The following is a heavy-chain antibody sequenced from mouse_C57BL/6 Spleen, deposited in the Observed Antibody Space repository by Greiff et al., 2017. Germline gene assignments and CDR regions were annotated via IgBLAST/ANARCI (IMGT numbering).Heavy chain of an antibody. CDR1: GYTFTDYY. CDR3: ARSRVYYGYDWGYYFDY. D-gene: IGHD2-2*01. V-gene: IGHV1-77*01. J-gene: IGHJ2*01. Sequence: QVQLQQSGAELVKPGASVKISCKASGYTFTDYYINWVKQRPGQGLEWIGKIGPGSGSTYYNEKFKGKATLTADKSSSTAYMQLSSLTSEDSAVYFCARSRVYYGYDWGYYFDYWGQGTTLTVSS. CDR2: IGPGSGST.